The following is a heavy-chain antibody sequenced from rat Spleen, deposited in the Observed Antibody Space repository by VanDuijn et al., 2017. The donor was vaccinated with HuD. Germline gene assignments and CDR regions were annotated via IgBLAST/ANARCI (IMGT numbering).Heavy chain of an antibody. J-gene: IGHJ2*01. D-gene: IGHD1-1*01. CDR3: TRGGDYYRYFDY. Sequence: QVQLKESGPGLVQPSQTLSLTCPVSGFFLTSYNVHWVRQPPGKGLEWMGRMRYNGDTSYNSALKSRLSISRDTSKNQVFLKMNSLQTDDTGTYYCTRGGDYYRYFDYWGQGVMVTVSS. V-gene: IGHV2-63*01. CDR1: GFFLTSYN. CDR2: MRYNGDT.